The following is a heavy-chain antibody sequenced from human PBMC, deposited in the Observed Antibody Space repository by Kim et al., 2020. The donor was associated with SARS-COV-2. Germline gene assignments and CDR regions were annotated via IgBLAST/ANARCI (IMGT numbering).Heavy chain of an antibody. V-gene: IGHV3-48*03. D-gene: IGHD3-10*01. Sequence: SVKDRFTTARDTDKTSLYLQVNSLRAEDTAVYYCARVGWFGELLSVLDYWGQGTLVTVSS. CDR3: ARVGWFGELLSVLDY. J-gene: IGHJ4*02.